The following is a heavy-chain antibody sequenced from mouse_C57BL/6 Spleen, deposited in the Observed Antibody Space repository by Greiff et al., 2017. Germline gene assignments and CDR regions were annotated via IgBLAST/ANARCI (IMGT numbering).Heavy chain of an antibody. CDR2: ISYDGSN. V-gene: IGHV3-6*01. CDR3: ARGGGAFDV. CDR1: GYSITSGYY. Sequence: EVKLVESGPGLVKPSQSLSLTCSVTGYSITSGYYWNWIRQFPGNKLEWMGYISYDGSNNYNPSLKNRISITRDTSKNQFFLKLNSVTTEDTATYYCARGGGAFDVWGTGTTVTVSS. J-gene: IGHJ1*03.